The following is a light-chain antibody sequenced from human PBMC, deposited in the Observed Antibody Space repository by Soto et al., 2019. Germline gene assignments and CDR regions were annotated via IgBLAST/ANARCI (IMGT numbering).Light chain of an antibody. CDR2: GVS. V-gene: IGKV3-15*01. Sequence: EIVMTQSPATLSVSPRERATLSCRASQSVGNNFAWYQQKPGQAPRLLIYGVSIRATGVPSRFSGSGSGTEFTLPISSLQSEDFAVYYCQQYSNWPLTFGGGTKVDIK. CDR3: QQYSNWPLT. CDR1: QSVGNN. J-gene: IGKJ4*01.